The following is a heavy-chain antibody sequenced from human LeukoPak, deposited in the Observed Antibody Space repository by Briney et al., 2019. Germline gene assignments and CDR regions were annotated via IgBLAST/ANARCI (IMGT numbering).Heavy chain of an antibody. J-gene: IGHJ4*02. Sequence: GGSLRLSCAASGFTFSSYAMTWVRQAPGKGLEWVSGISNSGGFTYYADSVKGRLTISRDNSKNTLYLQMNSLRAEDTALYYCATLYSTKYWGQGTLVTVSS. D-gene: IGHD6-13*01. CDR2: ISNSGGFT. CDR3: ATLYSTKY. CDR1: GFTFSSYA. V-gene: IGHV3-23*01.